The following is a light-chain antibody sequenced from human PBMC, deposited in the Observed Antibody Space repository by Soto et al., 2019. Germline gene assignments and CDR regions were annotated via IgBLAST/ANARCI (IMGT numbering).Light chain of an antibody. V-gene: IGKV3-11*01. J-gene: IGKJ5*01. Sequence: DIVLTQSPANLSLSPWERATLSCRASQSVSSYLAWYQQKPGQAPRLLIYDASNRATGIPARFSGSGSGTDFTLTISSLEPEDFAVYYCQQRSNWPITFGQGTRLEI. CDR1: QSVSSY. CDR2: DAS. CDR3: QQRSNWPIT.